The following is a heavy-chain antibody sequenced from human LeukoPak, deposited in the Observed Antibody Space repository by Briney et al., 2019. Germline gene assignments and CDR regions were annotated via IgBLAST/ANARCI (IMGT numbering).Heavy chain of an antibody. Sequence: ASVKVSCKASGYTFTSYYMHWVRQAPGQGLEWMGIINPSGGSTSYAQKFQGRVTMTRDTSTSTVYMELSSLRSEDTAVYYCARQRITMVRGVIPFLDPWGQGTLVTVSS. CDR3: ARQRITMVRGVIPFLDP. D-gene: IGHD3-10*01. CDR2: INPSGGST. CDR1: GYTFTSYY. J-gene: IGHJ5*02. V-gene: IGHV1-46*01.